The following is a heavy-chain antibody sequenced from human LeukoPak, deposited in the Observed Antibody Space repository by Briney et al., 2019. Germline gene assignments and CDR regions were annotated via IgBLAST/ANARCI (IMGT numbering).Heavy chain of an antibody. CDR2: INPSGGST. V-gene: IGHV1-46*01. CDR1: GYTFTSYY. J-gene: IGHJ4*02. D-gene: IGHD3-22*01. Sequence: WASVTVSFKSSGYTFTSYYMHWVRQAPGQGLEWMGIINPSGGSTSYAQKFQGRVTMTRDTSTSTVYMELSSLRSEDTAVYYCARDYDSSGYFDYWGQGTLVTVSS. CDR3: ARDYDSSGYFDY.